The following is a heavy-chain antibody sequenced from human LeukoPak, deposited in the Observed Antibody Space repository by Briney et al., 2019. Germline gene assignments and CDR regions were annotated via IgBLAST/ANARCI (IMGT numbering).Heavy chain of an antibody. Sequence: QPGGSLRLSCATSGFTFSSYWMSWVRQAPGKGLEWVANIKQDGSEKHYVDAVKGRFTISRDNAKNSLYLQMNSLRAEDTAVYYCAREPTSSYYDSSGWPDYWGQGTLVTVSS. J-gene: IGHJ4*02. CDR1: GFTFSSYW. CDR2: IKQDGSEK. CDR3: AREPTSSYYDSSGWPDY. V-gene: IGHV3-7*01. D-gene: IGHD3-22*01.